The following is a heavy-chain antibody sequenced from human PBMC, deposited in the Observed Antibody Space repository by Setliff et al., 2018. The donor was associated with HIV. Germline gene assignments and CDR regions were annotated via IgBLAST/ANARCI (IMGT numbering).Heavy chain of an antibody. D-gene: IGHD5-18*01. V-gene: IGHV4-39*01. CDR3: ARHAALIKRYYYYYLDV. CDR2: TANT. J-gene: IGHJ6*03. CDR1: GDSISTDNYH. Sequence: SETLSLTCTVSGDSISTDNYHWGWIRQPPGKGLEWIGHTANTDYNPSLKCRVTVSVDTSKNQLSLRLSSVTAADTAVYYCARHAALIKRYYYYYLDVWGKGTTVTVSS.